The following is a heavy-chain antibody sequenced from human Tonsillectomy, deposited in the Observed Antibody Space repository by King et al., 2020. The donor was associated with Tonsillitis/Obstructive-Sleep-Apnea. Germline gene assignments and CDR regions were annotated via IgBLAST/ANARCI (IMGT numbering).Heavy chain of an antibody. CDR2: ISYDGSNE. Sequence: VQLVESGGGVVQPGRSLRLSCAASGFTFSDYDMHWVRQAPGKGLEWVAVISYDGSNEYYADSVKGRFTISRDNSKNTLYLQMNSLRAVDTDVYYCAKDLSIRGENYAMDVWGRGTTATVS. CDR1: GFTFSDYD. CDR3: AKDLSIRGENYAMDV. D-gene: IGHD3-3*02. J-gene: IGHJ6*02. V-gene: IGHV3-30*18.